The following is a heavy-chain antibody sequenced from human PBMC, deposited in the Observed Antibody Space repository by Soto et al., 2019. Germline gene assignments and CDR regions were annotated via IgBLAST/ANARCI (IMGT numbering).Heavy chain of an antibody. CDR1: GYIIKNYW. V-gene: IGHV5-51*01. CDR2: MFPDDSDT. Sequence: LKISCKASGYIIKNYWIGWVRQMPGQGLEWMGIMFPDDSDTRYSPSFQGHVTISVDKSISTAYVQWSSLKASDSAIYYCFRGGVTSRTFDYWGQGTLVTVSS. D-gene: IGHD3-16*01. J-gene: IGHJ4*02. CDR3: FRGGVTSRTFDY.